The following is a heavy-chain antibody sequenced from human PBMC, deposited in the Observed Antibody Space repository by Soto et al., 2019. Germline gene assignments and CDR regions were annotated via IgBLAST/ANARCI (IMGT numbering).Heavy chain of an antibody. CDR2: ISSNGGGT. CDR3: ARLGHCSGGSCYSYYMDV. J-gene: IGHJ6*03. CDR1: GFTFSSYA. V-gene: IGHV3-64*01. D-gene: IGHD2-15*01. Sequence: GGSLRLSCAASGFTFSSYAMHWVRQAPGKGLEYVSAISSNGGGTYYANSVKGRFTISRDNSKNTLYLQMGSLRAEDMAVYYCARLGHCSGGSCYSYYMDVWGKGTTVTVSS.